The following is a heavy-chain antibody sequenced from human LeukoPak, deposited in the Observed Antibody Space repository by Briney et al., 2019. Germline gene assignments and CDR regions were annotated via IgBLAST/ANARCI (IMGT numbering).Heavy chain of an antibody. Sequence: SETLSLTCAVYGGSFRGYYWSWIRQPPGKGLEWIGEINHSGSTNYNPSLKSRVTISGDTSKNQFSLKLSSVTAADTAVYYCAREGAARRFDYWGQGTLVTVSS. CDR3: AREGAARRFDY. D-gene: IGHD6-6*01. V-gene: IGHV4-34*01. J-gene: IGHJ4*02. CDR1: GGSFRGYY. CDR2: INHSGST.